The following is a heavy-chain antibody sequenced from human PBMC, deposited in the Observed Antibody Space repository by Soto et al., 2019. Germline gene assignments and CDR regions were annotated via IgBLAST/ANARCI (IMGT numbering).Heavy chain of an antibody. CDR3: ARAPIFSRVCSSTSCYANNWFDP. Sequence: GGSLRLSCAASGFTFSDYYMSWIRQAPGKGLEWVSYISSSGSTIYYADSVKGRFTISRDNAKNSLYLQMNSLRAEDTAVYYCARAPIFSRVCSSTSCYANNWFDPWGQGTLVTVSS. J-gene: IGHJ5*02. D-gene: IGHD2-2*01. V-gene: IGHV3-11*01. CDR2: ISSSGSTI. CDR1: GFTFSDYY.